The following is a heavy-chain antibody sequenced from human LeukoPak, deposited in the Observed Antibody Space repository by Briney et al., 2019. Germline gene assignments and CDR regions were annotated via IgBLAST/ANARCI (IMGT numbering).Heavy chain of an antibody. CDR3: SRESGAFCPFGY. V-gene: IGHV4-4*02. CDR2: ISLTGET. CDR1: GGSISSRNW. D-gene: IGHD1-26*01. J-gene: IGHJ4*02. Sequence: SGTLSLTCAVSGGSISSRNWWGWVRQPPGQGLEWIGEISLTGETNYNPSLNGRVTMSLDGSRNQLSLTLTSVTAADTAMYYCSRESGAFCPFGYWGQGTLVIVPP.